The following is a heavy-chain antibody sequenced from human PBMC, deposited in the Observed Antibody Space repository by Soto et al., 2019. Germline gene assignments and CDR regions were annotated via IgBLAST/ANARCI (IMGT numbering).Heavy chain of an antibody. Sequence: PGGSLRLSCAASGFTFSNAWMSWVRQAPGKGLEWVGRIKSKTDGGTTDYAAPVKGRFTISRDDSKNTLYLQMNSLKTEDTAVYYCTTLNYDFWSPTYYYYGMDVWGQGTTVTVSS. D-gene: IGHD3-3*01. CDR2: IKSKTDGGTT. V-gene: IGHV3-15*01. CDR1: GFTFSNAW. CDR3: TTLNYDFWSPTYYYYGMDV. J-gene: IGHJ6*02.